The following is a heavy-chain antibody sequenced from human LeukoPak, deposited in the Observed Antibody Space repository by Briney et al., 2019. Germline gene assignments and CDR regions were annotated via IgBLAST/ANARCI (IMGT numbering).Heavy chain of an antibody. CDR1: GASISSGDYH. D-gene: IGHD2-2*01. Sequence: PSETLSLTCTVSGASISSGDYHWNWIRQPPGKGLEWIGYIYYSGSSYYNPSLRSRVTISVDTSKNHFSLKLSSVTAADTAVYYCARDGGSTTLGAFDIWGQGTMVTVSS. CDR2: IYYSGSS. CDR3: ARDGGSTTLGAFDI. V-gene: IGHV4-30-4*01. J-gene: IGHJ3*02.